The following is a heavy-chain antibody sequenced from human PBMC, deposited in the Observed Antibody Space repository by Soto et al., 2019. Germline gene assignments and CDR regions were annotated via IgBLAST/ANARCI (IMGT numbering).Heavy chain of an antibody. CDR2: ISYDGNEK. D-gene: IGHD3-10*01. CDR1: GFTFSSHA. Sequence: QVQLVESGGGVVQPGRSLRLSCTASGFTFSSHAMHWVRQAPGKGLEWVAVISYDGNEKYYADSVKGRLTISRDNSKNTLYLQMNSLRAEDTAVYYCARDPYALYYGSGSYGDYWGQGTLVTVSS. V-gene: IGHV3-30-3*01. J-gene: IGHJ4*02. CDR3: ARDPYALYYGSGSYGDY.